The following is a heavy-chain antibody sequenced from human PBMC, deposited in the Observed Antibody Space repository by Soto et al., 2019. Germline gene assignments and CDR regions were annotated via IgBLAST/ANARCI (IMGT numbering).Heavy chain of an antibody. CDR2: IYYSGST. CDR1: GGSVSSGSYY. D-gene: IGHD3-22*01. J-gene: IGHJ5*02. V-gene: IGHV4-61*01. CDR3: ARSTYYYDSSGWGVFDP. Sequence: QVQLQESGPGLVKPSETLSLTCTVSGGSVSSGSYYWSWIRQPPGKGLEWIGYIYYSGSTNYNPSLKSRVTISVDTSTNQFSLKLSSVTAADTAVYYCARSTYYYDSSGWGVFDPWGQGTLVTVSS.